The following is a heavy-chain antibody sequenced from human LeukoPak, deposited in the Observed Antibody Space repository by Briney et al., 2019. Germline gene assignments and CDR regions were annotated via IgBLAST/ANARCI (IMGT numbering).Heavy chain of an antibody. V-gene: IGHV4-31*03. CDR1: GGSISSGGYY. CDR3: ARARRITMVRGVIIPTSSFDY. Sequence: PSETLSLTCTVSGGSISSGGYYWSWIRQHPGKGLEWIGYIYYGGSTYYNPSLKSRVTISVDTSKNQFSLKLSSVTAADTAVYYCARARRITMVRGVIIPTSSFDYWGQGTLVTVSS. CDR2: IYYGGST. D-gene: IGHD3-10*01. J-gene: IGHJ4*02.